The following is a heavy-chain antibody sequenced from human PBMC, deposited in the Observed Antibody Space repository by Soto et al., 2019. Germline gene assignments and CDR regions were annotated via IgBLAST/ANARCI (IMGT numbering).Heavy chain of an antibody. CDR3: AGARYYDSSGYYYTVDY. CDR1: GGTFSSYA. V-gene: IGHV1-69*06. Sequence: QVQLVQSGAEVKKPGSSVKVSCKASGGTFSSYAISWVRQAPGQGLEWMGGIIPIFGTANYAQKFQGRVTITADKSTSTSYMELSSLRSEDTAVYYCAGARYYDSSGYYYTVDYWGQGTLVTVSS. D-gene: IGHD3-22*01. J-gene: IGHJ4*02. CDR2: IIPIFGTA.